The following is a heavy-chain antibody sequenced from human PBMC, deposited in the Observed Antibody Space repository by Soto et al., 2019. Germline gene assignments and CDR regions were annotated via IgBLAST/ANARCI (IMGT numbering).Heavy chain of an antibody. V-gene: IGHV3-23*01. Sequence: EVQLLESGGGLVQPGGSLRVSCAASGFTFKNYGLNWVRQAPGKGLEWVSSITGSGVSSYYADSEKGRFTISRDNSKNTLSLQMNSLRAEDTALYYCAPHLAVAADHDTFDIWGQGTMVTVSS. J-gene: IGHJ3*02. CDR3: APHLAVAADHDTFDI. CDR2: ITGSGVSS. D-gene: IGHD6-19*01. CDR1: GFTFKNYG.